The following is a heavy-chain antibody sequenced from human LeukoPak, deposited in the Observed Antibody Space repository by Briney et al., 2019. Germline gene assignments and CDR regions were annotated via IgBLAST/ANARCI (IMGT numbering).Heavy chain of an antibody. V-gene: IGHV4-59*01. Sequence: SETLSPTCTVSGGSISLYYWSWIRQPPGKGLEWIGYIYYTGSTNYNPSLKSRVTISMDTSKNQFSLRLSSVTAADTALYYCARTSNDYGGYVGAFDIWGQGTLVTGSS. CDR2: IYYTGST. CDR1: GGSISLYY. CDR3: ARTSNDYGGYVGAFDI. D-gene: IGHD4-17*01. J-gene: IGHJ3*02.